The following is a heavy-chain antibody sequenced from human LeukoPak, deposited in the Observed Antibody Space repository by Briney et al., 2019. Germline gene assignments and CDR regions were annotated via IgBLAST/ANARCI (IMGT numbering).Heavy chain of an antibody. V-gene: IGHV1-69*13. CDR1: GGTFSSFA. D-gene: IGHD1-26*01. J-gene: IGHJ1*01. Sequence: ASVKVSCKASGGTFSSFAISWVRQAPGQGLEWMEGITPISGTANYAQKFQGRVTITADESTSTAYMELSSLRSEDTAVYYCAREGIVGATPAAEYFQHWGQGTLVTVSS. CDR3: AREGIVGATPAAEYFQH. CDR2: ITPISGTA.